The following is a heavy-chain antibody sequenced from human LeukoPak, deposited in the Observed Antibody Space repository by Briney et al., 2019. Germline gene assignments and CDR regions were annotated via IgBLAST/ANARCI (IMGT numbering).Heavy chain of an antibody. J-gene: IGHJ5*02. CDR2: INPSGTGT. Sequence: ASVKVSCKASGYTITNNYMHWVRRAPGQGLEWMGVINPSGTGTSYAQKFQGRITMSRDTSTSTVYMELSSLRSEDTAFYYCATDHSMANTAWWFDPWGQGTLVTVSS. CDR3: ATDHSMANTAWWFDP. V-gene: IGHV1-46*01. D-gene: IGHD5-24*01. CDR1: GYTITNNY.